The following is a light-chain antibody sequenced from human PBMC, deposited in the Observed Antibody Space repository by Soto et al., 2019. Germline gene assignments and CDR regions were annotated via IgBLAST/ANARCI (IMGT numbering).Light chain of an antibody. V-gene: IGKV3-11*01. CDR1: QSVSSY. CDR2: DAS. CDR3: QQRSNLNSWT. J-gene: IGKJ1*01. Sequence: EIVLTQSPATLSLSPGERATLSCRASQSVSSYLAWYQQKPGQAPRLLIYDASNRATGIPARFSGSGSGTDFTLTISSLEPDDFAVYYCQQRSNLNSWTFVQGTKV.